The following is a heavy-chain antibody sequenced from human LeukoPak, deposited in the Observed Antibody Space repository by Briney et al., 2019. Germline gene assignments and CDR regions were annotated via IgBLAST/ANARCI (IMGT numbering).Heavy chain of an antibody. CDR1: GGSNSSSSFY. D-gene: IGHD6-19*01. Sequence: TSETLSLTCTVSGGSNSSSSFYWDWIRQPPAKGLEWIGTIFYSGSTYYNPSLKSRITISVDTSKNQFSLKLSSVTAADTAVYYCARVGSGSFDYWGQGTLVTVSS. CDR2: IFYSGST. V-gene: IGHV4-39*01. J-gene: IGHJ4*02. CDR3: ARVGSGSFDY.